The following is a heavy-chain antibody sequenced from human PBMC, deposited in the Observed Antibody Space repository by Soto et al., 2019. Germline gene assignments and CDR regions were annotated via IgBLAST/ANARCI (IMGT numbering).Heavy chain of an antibody. CDR1: GDSVSSNSGA. V-gene: IGHV6-1*01. Sequence: PSQTLSLTCAISGDSVSSNSGAWNWIRQSPSRGLEWLGRTYYRSKWFNDYAVSVKSRMTINADTSKNQFSLHLNSVTPEDTAVYYCARAFAATIQHWGPGTLVTVSS. J-gene: IGHJ1*01. CDR3: ARAFAATIQH. D-gene: IGHD2-15*01. CDR2: TYYRSKWFN.